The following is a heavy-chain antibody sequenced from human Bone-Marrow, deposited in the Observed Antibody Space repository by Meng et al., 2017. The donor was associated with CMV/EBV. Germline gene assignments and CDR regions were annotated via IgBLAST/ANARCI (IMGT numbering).Heavy chain of an antibody. CDR2: VYSGDTT. V-gene: IGHV3-66*01. Sequence: SCAASGFAVSSNYMSWVRQAPGKGLEWVSIVYSGDTTYYADSVKGRFTISRDNSKNTLYLQMSSLRTEDTAVYYCARVALLDIAVDYWGQGTLVTVSS. CDR1: GFAVSSNY. D-gene: IGHD6-19*01. CDR3: ARVALLDIAVDY. J-gene: IGHJ4*02.